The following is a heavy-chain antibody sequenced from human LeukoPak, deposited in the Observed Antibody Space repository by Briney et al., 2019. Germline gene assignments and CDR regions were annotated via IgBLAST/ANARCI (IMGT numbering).Heavy chain of an antibody. J-gene: IGHJ6*03. CDR1: GYTFTSYD. CDR3: ARGFYYGSGSLRPFYYYYYYYMDV. D-gene: IGHD3-10*01. Sequence: ASVKVSFTASGYTFTSYDINWVRQAPGQGLEWMGWMNPNSGNTGYAQKFQGRVTMTRNTSISTAYMELSSLRSEDTAVYYCARGFYYGSGSLRPFYYYYYYYMDVWGKGTTVTVSS. V-gene: IGHV1-8*01. CDR2: MNPNSGNT.